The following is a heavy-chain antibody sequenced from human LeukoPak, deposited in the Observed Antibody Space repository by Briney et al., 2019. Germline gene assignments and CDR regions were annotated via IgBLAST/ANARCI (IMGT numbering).Heavy chain of an antibody. J-gene: IGHJ4*02. D-gene: IGHD3-22*01. CDR3: AREGDDSSGYIYFDY. CDR2: IYTSGST. Sequence: SETLSLTCTVSGVSISSYYGSWIRQPAGKGLEWIGRIYTSGSTNYNPSLKSRVTISVDTSKNQFSLTLSSVTAADTAVYYCAREGDDSSGYIYFDYWGQGTLVTVYS. V-gene: IGHV4-4*07. CDR1: GVSISSYY.